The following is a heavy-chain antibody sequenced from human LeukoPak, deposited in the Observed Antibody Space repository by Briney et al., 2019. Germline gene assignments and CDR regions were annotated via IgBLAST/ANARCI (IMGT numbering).Heavy chain of an antibody. V-gene: IGHV4-4*07. Sequence: KPSETLSLTCTVSGGSLISYYWSWIRQPARKGLEWIGRIYTSGSTNYNPSLKSRVTISVDKSKNQFSLKLSSVTAADTAVYYCARGHMELRNYYYYYMDVWGKGTTVTVSS. D-gene: IGHD1-7*01. CDR1: GGSLISYY. CDR2: IYTSGST. J-gene: IGHJ6*03. CDR3: ARGHMELRNYYYYYMDV.